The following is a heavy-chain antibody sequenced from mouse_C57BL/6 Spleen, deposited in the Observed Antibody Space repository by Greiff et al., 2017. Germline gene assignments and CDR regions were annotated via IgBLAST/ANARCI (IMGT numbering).Heavy chain of an antibody. D-gene: IGHD1-1*01. V-gene: IGHV5-6*01. Sequence: EVKLVDSGGDLVKPGGSLKLSCAASGFTFSSYGMSWVRQTPDKRLEWVATISSGGSYTYYPDSVKGRFTISRDNAKNTLYLQMSSLKSEDTAMYYCASLYYYGSSYDYFDYWGQGTTLTVSS. J-gene: IGHJ2*01. CDR3: ASLYYYGSSYDYFDY. CDR2: ISSGGSYT. CDR1: GFTFSSYG.